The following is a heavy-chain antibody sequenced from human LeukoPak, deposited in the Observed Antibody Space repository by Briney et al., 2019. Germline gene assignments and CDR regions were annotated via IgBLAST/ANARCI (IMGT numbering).Heavy chain of an antibody. CDR3: ATSGYCSSTSCWHKEMGYYYYCGMDV. CDR1: GFTFSSYA. D-gene: IGHD2-2*01. V-gene: IGHV3-23*01. J-gene: IGHJ6*02. Sequence: GGSLRLSCAASGFTFSSYAMSWVRQAPGKGLEWVSAISGSGGSTYYADSVKGRFTISRDNSKNTLYLQMNSLRAEDTAVYYCATSGYCSSTSCWHKEMGYYYYCGMDVWGQGTTVTVSS. CDR2: ISGSGGST.